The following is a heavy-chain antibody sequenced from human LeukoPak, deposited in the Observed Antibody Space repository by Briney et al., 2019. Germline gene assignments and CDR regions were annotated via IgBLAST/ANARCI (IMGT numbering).Heavy chain of an antibody. CDR2: IWYDGSNK. J-gene: IGHJ5*02. V-gene: IGHV3-33*01. CDR1: GFTFSNYG. CDR3: VRVAVAGNLNNWFDP. Sequence: PGGSLRLSWAASGFTFSNYGMHWVRQAPGKGLEWVAVIWYDGSNKYYADSVKGRFTISRDNSKNTLYLQMNSLRAEDTAVYYCVRVAVAGNLNNWFDPWGQGTLVTVSS. D-gene: IGHD6-19*01.